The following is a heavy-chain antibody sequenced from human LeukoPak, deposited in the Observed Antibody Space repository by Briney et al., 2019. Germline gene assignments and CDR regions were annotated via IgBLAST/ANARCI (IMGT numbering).Heavy chain of an antibody. CDR3: AKGLRYCSGGSCSG. Sequence: PGGSLRLSCAASGFTFDDYAMHWVRQAPGKGLEWVSLISGDGSNTYYADSVKGRFTISRDNSKNSLYLQMNSLRTEDTALYYCAKGLRYCSGGSCSGWGQGTLVTVSS. CDR1: GFTFDDYA. J-gene: IGHJ4*02. V-gene: IGHV3-43*02. CDR2: ISGDGSNT. D-gene: IGHD2-15*01.